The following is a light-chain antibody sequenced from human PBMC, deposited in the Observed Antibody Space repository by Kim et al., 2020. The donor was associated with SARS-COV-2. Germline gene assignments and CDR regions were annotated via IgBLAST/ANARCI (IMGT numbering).Light chain of an antibody. J-gene: IGKJ4*01. CDR2: DAS. CDR3: QQRNSWPPAVT. CDR1: QSIDTS. V-gene: IGKV3-11*01. Sequence: PGKRATPSCRASQSIDTSLAWYQQRPGQAPRLLVYDASNRATGVPDRFSGSGSGTDFTLTISSLEPEDFSTYYCQQRNSWPPAVTFGGGTKVDIK.